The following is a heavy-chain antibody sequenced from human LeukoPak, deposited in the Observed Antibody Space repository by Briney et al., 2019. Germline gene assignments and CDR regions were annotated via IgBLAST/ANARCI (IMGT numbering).Heavy chain of an antibody. J-gene: IGHJ4*02. CDR3: ARTDSSSWPEGDY. D-gene: IGHD6-13*01. Sequence: ASVKVSCKASGYTFTGYYMHWVRQAPGQGLEWMGWINPNSGGTNYAQKFQGWVTMTRDTSISTAYMELSRLRSDDTAVYYCARTDSSSWPEGDYWGQGTLVTVSS. CDR1: GYTFTGYY. CDR2: INPNSGGT. V-gene: IGHV1-2*04.